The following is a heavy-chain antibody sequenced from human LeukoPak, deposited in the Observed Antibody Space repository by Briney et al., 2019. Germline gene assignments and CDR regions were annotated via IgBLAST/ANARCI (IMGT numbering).Heavy chain of an antibody. D-gene: IGHD4-17*01. J-gene: IGHJ4*02. CDR1: GFTFSSYS. V-gene: IGHV3-21*01. Sequence: GGSLRLSCAASGFTFSSYSMNWVRQAPGKGLEWVSSISSSSSYIYYADSVKGRFTISRDNAKNSLYLQMNSLRAEDTAVYYCARARNDYAGYFDYWGQGTPVTVSS. CDR2: ISSSSSYI. CDR3: ARARNDYAGYFDY.